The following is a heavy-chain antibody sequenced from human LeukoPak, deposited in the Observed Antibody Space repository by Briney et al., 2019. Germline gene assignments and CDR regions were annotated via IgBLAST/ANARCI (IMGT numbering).Heavy chain of an antibody. CDR3: ARGTWITIGGYYYYYMDV. CDR1: GGSISSDNW. V-gene: IGHV4-4*02. Sequence: SETLSLTCAVSGGSISSDNWWSWVRQPPGKGLEWIGYIYYSGSTNYNPSLKSRVTISVDTSKNQFSLKLSSVTAADTAVYYCARGTWITIGGYYYYYMDVWGKGTTVTVSS. J-gene: IGHJ6*03. CDR2: IYYSGST. D-gene: IGHD5-12*01.